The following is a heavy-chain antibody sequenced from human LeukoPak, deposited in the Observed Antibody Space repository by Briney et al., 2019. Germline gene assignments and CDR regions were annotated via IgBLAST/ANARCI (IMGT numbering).Heavy chain of an antibody. V-gene: IGHV3-7*03. CDR3: ARGGGLDV. CDR2: INHNGNVN. J-gene: IGHJ6*02. D-gene: IGHD3-16*01. Sequence: GGSLRLSCAASGFTFSSYWMNWAHQAPGQGLEWVASINHNGNVNYYVDSVKGRFTISRDNAKNSLYLQMSNLRAEDTAVYFCARGGGLDVRGQGATVTVSS. CDR1: GFTFSSYW.